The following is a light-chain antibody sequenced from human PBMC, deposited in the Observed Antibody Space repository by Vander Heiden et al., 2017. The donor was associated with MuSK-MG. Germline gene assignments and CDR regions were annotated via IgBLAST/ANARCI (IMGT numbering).Light chain of an antibody. CDR3: LQGYSNPHT. V-gene: IGKV1-39*01. J-gene: IGKJ4*01. CDR2: AAS. CDR1: QSISSY. Sequence: DIQMTQSPSSLSASVGDRVTITCRASQSISSYLNWYQQKPGKAPKLLIYAASSLQSGVPSRFSGSGSGTDFTLTISRLQPEDFATYYCLQGYSNPHTFGGGTKVEIK.